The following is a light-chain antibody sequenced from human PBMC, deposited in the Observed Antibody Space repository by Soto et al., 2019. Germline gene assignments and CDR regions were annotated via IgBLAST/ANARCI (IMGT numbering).Light chain of an antibody. CDR3: QHYTSYSRKR. CDR1: QSISSW. CDR2: RAS. Sequence: IQLAQSASSLAASVGASVPITSRASQSISSWLAWYQQKPGKAPKLLIYRASRLQSGVPSRFSGSGSGTEFTLTISSLQPDDFATYYCQHYTSYSRKRLGQGTKVDIK. J-gene: IGKJ1*01. V-gene: IGKV1-5*03.